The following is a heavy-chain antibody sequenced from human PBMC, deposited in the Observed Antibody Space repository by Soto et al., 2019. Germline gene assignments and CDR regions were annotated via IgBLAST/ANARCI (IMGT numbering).Heavy chain of an antibody. J-gene: IGHJ4*02. CDR1: GFAFSTYW. Sequence: EVQLVESGGGLVQPGGSLGLSCAASGFAFSTYWMNWVRQAPGKGLEWVANIKQDGSERFYVDSVKGRFTISRDNARNTLYLQMNSLRAEDTAVYYCAGGSGYLIGSWGQGTLVTVSS. CDR2: IKQDGSER. D-gene: IGHD5-12*01. V-gene: IGHV3-7*05. CDR3: AGGSGYLIGS.